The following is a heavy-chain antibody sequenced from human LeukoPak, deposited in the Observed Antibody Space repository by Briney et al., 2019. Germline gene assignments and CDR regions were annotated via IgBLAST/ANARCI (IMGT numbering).Heavy chain of an antibody. CDR1: GGSISSGDYY. CDR3: ARDLLNEGNHLDY. J-gene: IGHJ4*02. CDR2: IYYSGST. V-gene: IGHV4-30-4*01. D-gene: IGHD4-23*01. Sequence: SQTLSLTCTVSGGSISSGDYYWSWIRQPPGKGLEWIGYIYYSGSTYYNPSLKSRVTISVDTSKNQFSLKLSSVTAADTAVYYCARDLLNEGNHLDYWGQGTLVTVSS.